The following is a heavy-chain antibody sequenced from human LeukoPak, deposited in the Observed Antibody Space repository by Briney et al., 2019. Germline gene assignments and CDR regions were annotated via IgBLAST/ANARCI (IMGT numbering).Heavy chain of an antibody. D-gene: IGHD6-6*01. V-gene: IGHV1-46*01. CDR2: INPSGGST. J-gene: IGHJ6*02. Sequence: ASVKVSCKASGYTFTSYYMHWLRQAPGQGLEWMGIINPSGGSTSYAQKFQGRVTMTRDTSTSTVYMELSSLRSEDTAVYYCARGSSSSPPYYYYGMDVWGQGTTVTVSS. CDR1: GYTFTSYY. CDR3: ARGSSSSPPYYYYGMDV.